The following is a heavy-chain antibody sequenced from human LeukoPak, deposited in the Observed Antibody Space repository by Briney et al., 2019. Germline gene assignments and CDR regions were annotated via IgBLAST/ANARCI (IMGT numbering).Heavy chain of an antibody. CDR3: ARDDYSSSWYWFDP. Sequence: SETLSLTCTVSGGSISSSSYYWGWIRQPPGKGLEWIGSIYYSGSTYYNPSLKSRVTISVDTSKNQFSLNLSSVTAADTAVYYCARDDYSSSWYWFDPWGQGTLVTVSS. CDR2: IYYSGST. V-gene: IGHV4-39*07. CDR1: GGSISSSSYY. D-gene: IGHD6-13*01. J-gene: IGHJ5*02.